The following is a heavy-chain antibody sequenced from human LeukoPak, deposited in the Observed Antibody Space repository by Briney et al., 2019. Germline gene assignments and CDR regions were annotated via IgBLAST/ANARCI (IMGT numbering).Heavy chain of an antibody. V-gene: IGHV3-30*02. CDR2: IRYDGSSK. D-gene: IGHD2/OR15-2a*01. Sequence: GGSLRLSCAASGFTFSSYGMRWVRQAPGKGLEWVAFIRYDGSSKYYADSAKGRFTISRDNSKNTLYLQMNSLGAEDTAVYYCAKDLEVSSLYYYYYGMDVWGQGTTVTVSS. CDR1: GFTFSSYG. CDR3: AKDLEVSSLYYYYYGMDV. J-gene: IGHJ6*02.